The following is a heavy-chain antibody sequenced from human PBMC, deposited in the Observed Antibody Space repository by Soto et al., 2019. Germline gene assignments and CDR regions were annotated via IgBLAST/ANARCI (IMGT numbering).Heavy chain of an antibody. CDR2: MNPNSGNT. Sequence: GASVKVSCKASGYTFTSYDINWVRRATGQGLEWMGWMNPNSGNTGYAQKFQGRVTMTRNTSISTAYMELSSLRSEDTAVYYCARVLDDILTGYSHFDYWGQGTLVTVSS. J-gene: IGHJ4*02. V-gene: IGHV1-8*01. D-gene: IGHD3-9*01. CDR1: GYTFTSYD. CDR3: ARVLDDILTGYSHFDY.